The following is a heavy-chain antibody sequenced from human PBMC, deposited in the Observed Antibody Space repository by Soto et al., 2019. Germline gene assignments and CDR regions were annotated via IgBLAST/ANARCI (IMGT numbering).Heavy chain of an antibody. CDR1: GSTFSSYA. D-gene: IGHD2-2*02. Sequence: PGGSLRLSCAASGSTFSSYAIHWVRQAPGRGLEWVAHLSSDGNNKHYADSVKGRFTISTDNSISTAYLQWSSLKASDTAMYYCARHDCSSTRCYNFGMDVWGQGTTVTVSS. V-gene: IGHV3-30-3*01. J-gene: IGHJ6*02. CDR2: LSSDGNNK. CDR3: ARHDCSSTRCYNFGMDV.